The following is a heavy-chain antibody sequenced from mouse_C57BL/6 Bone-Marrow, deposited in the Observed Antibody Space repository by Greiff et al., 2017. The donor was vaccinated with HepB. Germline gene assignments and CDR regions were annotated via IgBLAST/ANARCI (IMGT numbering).Heavy chain of an antibody. D-gene: IGHD1-1*01. CDR3: ARDGGYYYGSSS. Sequence: EVKLVESGGGLVKPGGSLKLSCAASGFTFSSYAMSWVRQTPEKRLEWVATISDGGSYTYYPDNVKGRFTISRDNAKNNLYLQMSHLKSEDTAMYYCARDGGYYYGSSSGGQGTLVTVSA. J-gene: IGHJ3*01. CDR2: ISDGGSYT. V-gene: IGHV5-4*01. CDR1: GFTFSSYA.